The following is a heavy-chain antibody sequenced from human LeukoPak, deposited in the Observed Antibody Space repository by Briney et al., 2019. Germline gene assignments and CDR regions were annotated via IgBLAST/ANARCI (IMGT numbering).Heavy chain of an antibody. CDR1: GFTFDDYA. CDR2: ISWNSGSI. CDR3: AKGLEENTGLGLGY. D-gene: IGHD3-9*01. V-gene: IGHV3-9*01. J-gene: IGHJ4*02. Sequence: GGSLRLSCAASGFTFDDYAMHWVRQAPGKGLEWVSGISWNSGSIGYADSVKGRFTISRDNAKNSLYLQMNSLRAEDTASYYCAKGLEENTGLGLGYWGQGTLVTVSS.